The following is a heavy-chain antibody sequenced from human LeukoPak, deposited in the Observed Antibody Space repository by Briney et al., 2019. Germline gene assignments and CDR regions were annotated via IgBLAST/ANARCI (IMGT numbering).Heavy chain of an antibody. J-gene: IGHJ3*02. CDR3: AARNLRSIVGAGGAFDI. Sequence: GASVKVSCKASGYTFTGYYMHWVRQAPGQGLEWMGWINPNSGGTNYAQKFQGRVTMTRDTSISTAYMELSRLRSEDTAVYYCAARNLRSIVGAGGAFDIWGQGTMVTVSS. CDR2: INPNSGGT. D-gene: IGHD1-26*01. V-gene: IGHV1-2*02. CDR1: GYTFTGYY.